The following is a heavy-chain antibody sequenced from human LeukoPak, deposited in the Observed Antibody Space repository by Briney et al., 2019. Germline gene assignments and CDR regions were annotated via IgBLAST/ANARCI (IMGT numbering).Heavy chain of an antibody. D-gene: IGHD1-26*01. CDR3: AREESGSYGGAFDY. V-gene: IGHV3-30*03. Sequence: PGGSLRLSCAASGFTSSSYGMHWVRHAPGKGLEWVAVISYDGSNKYYADSVKGRFTISRDNSKNTLYLQMNSLRAEDTAVYYCAREESGSYGGAFDYWGQGALVTVSS. CDR1: GFTSSSYG. CDR2: ISYDGSNK. J-gene: IGHJ4*02.